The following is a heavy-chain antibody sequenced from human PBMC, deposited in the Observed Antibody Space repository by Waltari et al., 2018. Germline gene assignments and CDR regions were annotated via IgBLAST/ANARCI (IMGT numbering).Heavy chain of an antibody. J-gene: IGHJ3*02. D-gene: IGHD3-10*01. CDR1: GYSISSGYY. Sequence: QVQLQESGPGLVKPSETLSLTCAVSGYSISSGYYWGWIRQPPGKGLEWIWSIYHSGSTYYNPSLKSRVTISVDTSKNQFSLKLSSVTAADTAVYYCARHGGSGSYFDDAFDIWGQGTMVTVSS. V-gene: IGHV4-38-2*01. CDR3: ARHGGSGSYFDDAFDI. CDR2: IYHSGST.